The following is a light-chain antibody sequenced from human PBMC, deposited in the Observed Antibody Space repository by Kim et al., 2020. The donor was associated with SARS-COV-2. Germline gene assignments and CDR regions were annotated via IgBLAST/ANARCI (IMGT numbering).Light chain of an antibody. V-gene: IGLV1-40*01. CDR2: GNS. Sequence: QRVTIACTGSSSNIGAGYDVNWYQQLPGTAPKLLIYGNSNRPSGVPDRFSGSKSGTSASLAITGLQAEDEADYYCQSYDSSLSGYVFGTGTKVTVL. CDR3: QSYDSSLSGYV. CDR1: SSNIGAGYD. J-gene: IGLJ1*01.